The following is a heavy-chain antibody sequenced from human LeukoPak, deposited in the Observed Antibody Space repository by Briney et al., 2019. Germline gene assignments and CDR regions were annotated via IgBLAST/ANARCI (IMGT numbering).Heavy chain of an antibody. J-gene: IGHJ3*01. D-gene: IGHD1/OR15-1a*01. CDR3: ARDHIALGTAAKKDALDF. CDR2: MNPNSGNT. V-gene: IGHV1-8*03. CDR1: GYTFTSYD. Sequence: ASVKVSCKASGYTFTSYDINWVRQATGQGLEWMGWMNPNSGNTGYAQKFQGRVTITRNTSISTAYMELSSLRSEDTAVYFCARDHIALGTAAKKDALDFWGQGTAVIVSS.